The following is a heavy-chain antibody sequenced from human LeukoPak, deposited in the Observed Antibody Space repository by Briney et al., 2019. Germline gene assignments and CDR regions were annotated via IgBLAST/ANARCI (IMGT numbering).Heavy chain of an antibody. D-gene: IGHD3-10*01. J-gene: IGHJ3*02. Sequence: GGSLRLSCAASGFTFSSYWMSWVRQAPGKGLEWVANIKQDGSEKYYVDSVKGRFTISRDNAKNSLYLQMNSLRAEDTAVYYCARAVPYGSGGYSGIDAFDIWGQGTMVTVSS. CDR2: IKQDGSEK. CDR1: GFTFSSYW. CDR3: ARAVPYGSGGYSGIDAFDI. V-gene: IGHV3-7*01.